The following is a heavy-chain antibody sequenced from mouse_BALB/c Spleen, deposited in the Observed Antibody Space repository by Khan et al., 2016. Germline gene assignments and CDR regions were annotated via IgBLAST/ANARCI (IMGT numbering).Heavy chain of an antibody. CDR3: ERYDYDRGYFDY. J-gene: IGHJ2*01. D-gene: IGHD2-4*01. CDR1: GYSITSDYA. Sequence: EVQLVESGPGLVKPSQSLSLTCTVTGYSITSDYAWNWLRQFPGNKLEWMGYISCSGSTSYNPSLKSRIFIPRTTSKNQFFLQLNSVTTEDTATYHCERYDYDRGYFDYWGQGTTLTVSS. CDR2: ISCSGST. V-gene: IGHV3-2*02.